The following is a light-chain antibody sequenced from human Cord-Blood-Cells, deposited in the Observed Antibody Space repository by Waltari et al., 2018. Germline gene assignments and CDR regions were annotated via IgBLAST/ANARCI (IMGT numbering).Light chain of an antibody. CDR2: GAS. J-gene: IGKJ4*01. CDR3: QQYKNWPPLT. Sequence: EIVMTQSPATLSVSPGERATLSCRASQSVSSNLAWYQQKPGQAPRLLIYGASTRATGIPARFSGSESGTEFTLTISSLQSEDFAVYYCQQYKNWPPLTFGGGTKVEIK. CDR1: QSVSSN. V-gene: IGKV3-15*01.